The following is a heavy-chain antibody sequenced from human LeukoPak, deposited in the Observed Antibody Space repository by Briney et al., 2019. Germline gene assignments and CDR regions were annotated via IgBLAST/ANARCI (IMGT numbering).Heavy chain of an antibody. CDR2: IYYSGST. J-gene: IGHJ4*02. CDR1: GGSISSYY. CDR3: ARHIRYYDSSGYFGVNYFDY. Sequence: SETLSLTCTVSGGSISSYYWSWIRQPPGKGLEWIGYIYYSGSTNYNPSLKSRVTISVDTSKNQFSLKLSSVTAADTAVYYCARHIRYYDSSGYFGVNYFDYWGQGTLVTVPS. V-gene: IGHV4-59*08. D-gene: IGHD3-22*01.